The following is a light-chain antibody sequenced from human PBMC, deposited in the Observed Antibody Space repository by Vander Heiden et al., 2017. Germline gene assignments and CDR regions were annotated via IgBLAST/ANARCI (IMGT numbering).Light chain of an antibody. J-gene: IGLJ3*02. CDR1: SSHIGSNT. CDR3: AAWDDSLNGYWV. V-gene: IGLV1-44*01. Sequence: QSVLTQPPSASGSPGQRVTISCSGSSSHIGSNTVNWYQQRPGTAPKLLIFSNNPRPSGVPDRFSGSNSGTSASLAISGLQAEDEADYYCAAWDDSLNGYWVFGGGTKLTVL. CDR2: SNN.